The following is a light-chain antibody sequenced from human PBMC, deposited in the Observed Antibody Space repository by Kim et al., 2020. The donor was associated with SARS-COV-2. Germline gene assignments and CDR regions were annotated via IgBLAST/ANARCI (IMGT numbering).Light chain of an antibody. Sequence: SYELTQPPSVSVSPGQTASITCSGDKLGDKYACWYQQKPGQSPVLVIYQDSKRPSGIPERFSGSNSGNTATLPISGTQAMDEADYYCQAWDSSTLWVFGG. V-gene: IGLV3-1*01. CDR2: QDS. CDR1: KLGDKY. J-gene: IGLJ3*02. CDR3: QAWDSSTLWV.